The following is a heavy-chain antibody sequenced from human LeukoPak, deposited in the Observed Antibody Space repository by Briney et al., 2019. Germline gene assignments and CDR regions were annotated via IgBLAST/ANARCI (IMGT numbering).Heavy chain of an antibody. J-gene: IGHJ6*03. CDR3: AREIVVVPAAMRGYYYYYMDV. Sequence: SETLSFTCTVSGGSISSYYWSWIRQPAGKGLEWIGRIYTSGSTNYNPSLKSRVTMSVDTSKNQFSLKLSSVTAADTAVYYCAREIVVVPAAMRGYYYYYMDVWGKGTTVTISS. CDR2: IYTSGST. CDR1: GGSISSYY. D-gene: IGHD2-2*01. V-gene: IGHV4-4*07.